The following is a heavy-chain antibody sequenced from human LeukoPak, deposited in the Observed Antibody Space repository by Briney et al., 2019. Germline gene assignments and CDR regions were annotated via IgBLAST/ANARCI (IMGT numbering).Heavy chain of an antibody. CDR2: IIPILGIA. J-gene: IGHJ4*02. CDR1: GGTFSSYT. V-gene: IGHV1-69*02. CDR3: ARGTKGDSWGSFGKKWGERIDY. Sequence: ASVKVSCKASGGTFSSYTISWVRQAPGQGLEWMGRIIPILGIANYAQKFQGRVTITADKSTSTAYMELSSLRSEDTAVYYCARGTKGDSWGSFGKKWGERIDYWGQGTLVTVSS. D-gene: IGHD7-27*01.